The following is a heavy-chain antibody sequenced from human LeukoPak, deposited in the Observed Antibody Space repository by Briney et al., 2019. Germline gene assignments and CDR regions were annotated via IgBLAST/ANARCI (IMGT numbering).Heavy chain of an antibody. J-gene: IGHJ4*02. Sequence: GASVKVSXKASGYTFTGYYMHWVRQAPGQGLEWMGWINPNSGGTNYAQKFQGRVTMTRDTSISTAYMELSRLRSDDPAVSYCARDRWTGLFDYWGQGTLVTVSS. CDR1: GYTFTGYY. D-gene: IGHD4-23*01. CDR2: INPNSGGT. V-gene: IGHV1-2*02. CDR3: ARDRWTGLFDY.